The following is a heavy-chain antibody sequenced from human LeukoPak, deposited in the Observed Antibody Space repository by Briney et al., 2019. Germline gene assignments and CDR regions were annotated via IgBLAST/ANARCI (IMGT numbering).Heavy chain of an antibody. CDR2: INYSGMS. J-gene: IGHJ5*02. D-gene: IGHD3-9*01. Sequence: PSETLSLTCAVYGESFDGFYWNWIRQPPGKGLEWIGEINYSGMSDYNPALKSRVAISADSSKRQFSLDLTSVTAADTAVYYCAIRLATSRLATATTRFDPWGQGTLVSVSS. CDR1: GESFDGFY. CDR3: AIRLATSRLATATTRFDP. V-gene: IGHV4-34*01.